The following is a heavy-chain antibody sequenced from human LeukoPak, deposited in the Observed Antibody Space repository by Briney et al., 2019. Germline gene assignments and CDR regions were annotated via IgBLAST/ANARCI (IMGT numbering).Heavy chain of an antibody. CDR1: GYSFTSYW. Sequence: PGESLKISCKGSGYSFTSYWIGWVRQMPVKGLEWMGIIYPGDSDTRYSPSFQGQVTISADKSISTAYLQWSSLKASDTAMYYCASSTASMTTVLSGAFDIWGQGTMVTVSS. CDR3: ASSTASMTTVLSGAFDI. J-gene: IGHJ3*02. V-gene: IGHV5-51*01. D-gene: IGHD4-17*01. CDR2: IYPGDSDT.